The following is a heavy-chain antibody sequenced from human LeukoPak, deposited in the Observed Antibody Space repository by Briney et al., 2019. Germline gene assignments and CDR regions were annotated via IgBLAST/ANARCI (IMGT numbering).Heavy chain of an antibody. CDR1: GGSLSSYY. V-gene: IGHV4-59*01. Sequence: SETLSLTCTVSGGSLSSYYWSWIRQPPGKGLEWIGYIYYSGSTNYNPSLKSRVTISVDTSKNQFSLKLSSVTAADTAVYYCARQVIGQFDYWGQGTLVTVSS. CDR3: ARQVIGQFDY. J-gene: IGHJ4*02. CDR2: IYYSGST.